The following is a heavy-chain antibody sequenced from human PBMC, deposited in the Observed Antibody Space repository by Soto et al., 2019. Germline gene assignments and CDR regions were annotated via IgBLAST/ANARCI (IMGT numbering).Heavy chain of an antibody. CDR1: GGSITNGDYY. CDR2: INYRATT. CDR3: ARDAPGEAPY. D-gene: IGHD2-2*01. V-gene: IGHV4-31*03. J-gene: IGHJ4*02. Sequence: QVQLQESGPGLVRPSQTLSLTCTVSGGSITNGDYYCNCIRQHPGKGLEWIGYINYRATTFYNPSLKSRVFISVETSKNQLSLNLSSVTAADTAVYFCARDAPGEAPYWGQGTLVTVSS.